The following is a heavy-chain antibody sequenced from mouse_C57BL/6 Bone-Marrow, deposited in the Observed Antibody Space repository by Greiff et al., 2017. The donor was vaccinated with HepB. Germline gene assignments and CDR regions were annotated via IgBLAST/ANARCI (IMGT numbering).Heavy chain of an antibody. Sequence: EVQGVESGEGLVKPGGSLKLSCAASGFTFSSYAMSWVRQTPEKRLEWVAYISSGGDYIYYADTVKGRFTISRDNARNTLYLQMSSLKSEDTAMYYCTREVWLRRDWDAMDYWGQGTSVTVSS. V-gene: IGHV5-9-1*02. CDR1: GFTFSSYA. CDR3: TREVWLRRDWDAMDY. CDR2: ISSGGDYI. J-gene: IGHJ4*01. D-gene: IGHD2-2*01.